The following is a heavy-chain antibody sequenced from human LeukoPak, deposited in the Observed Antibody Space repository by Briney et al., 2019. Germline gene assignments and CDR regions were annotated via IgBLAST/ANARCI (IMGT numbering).Heavy chain of an antibody. Sequence: GGALRLSCEASGFTFTSYWMVWVRQAPGKGLEWVGSIKPDGSEKIYADSMKGRFTIARDHAKNSLYLQMMSLRAEDTDVYDCGVGWYCSMDDWGQGTTVTVSS. V-gene: IGHV3-7*01. CDR2: IKPDGSEK. CDR3: GVGWYCSMDD. D-gene: IGHD2-8*02. CDR1: GFTFTSYW. J-gene: IGHJ6*02.